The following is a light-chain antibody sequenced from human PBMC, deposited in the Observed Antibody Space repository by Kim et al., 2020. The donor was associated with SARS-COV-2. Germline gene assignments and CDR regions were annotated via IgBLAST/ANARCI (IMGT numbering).Light chain of an antibody. V-gene: IGLV3-19*01. CDR3: NSRDSSGNHLV. CDR2: GKN. Sequence: SSELTQDPAVSVALGQTVRITCHGDSLRSYYASWYQQKPGQAPVLVIYGKNNRPSGIPDRFSGSSSGNTAYLTITGAQAEDEADYDCNSRDSSGNHLVFG. CDR1: SLRSYY. J-gene: IGLJ2*01.